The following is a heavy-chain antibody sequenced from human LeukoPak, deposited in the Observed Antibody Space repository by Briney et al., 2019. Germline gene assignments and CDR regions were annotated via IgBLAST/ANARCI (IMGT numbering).Heavy chain of an antibody. V-gene: IGHV3-23*01. CDR2: ISGSGSGT. Sequence: GGSLRLSCAASGFTFSNYAMNWVRQAPGKGLEWVSGISGSGSGTSYADSVKGRFTISRDNSKNTLYLQMNSLRAEDTAVYYCAKGGNSGYYWSLDFWGQGTLVTVSS. CDR3: AKGGNSGYYWSLDF. D-gene: IGHD3-22*01. CDR1: GFTFSNYA. J-gene: IGHJ4*02.